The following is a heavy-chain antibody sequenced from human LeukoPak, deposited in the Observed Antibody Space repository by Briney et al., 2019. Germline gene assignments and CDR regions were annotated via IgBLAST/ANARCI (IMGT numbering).Heavy chain of an antibody. CDR2: IILHGARP. CDR3: AREDYGDYLDY. Sequence: GGSLRLSCAASGFTFDDYGMSWGRQAPGKGGEGVFGIILHGARPGYADSVKGRFTLSRDNAKDSLYLQMNSLRAEDTALYYCAREDYGDYLDYWGQGTLVTVSS. J-gene: IGHJ4*02. D-gene: IGHD4-17*01. CDR1: GFTFDDYG. V-gene: IGHV3-20*04.